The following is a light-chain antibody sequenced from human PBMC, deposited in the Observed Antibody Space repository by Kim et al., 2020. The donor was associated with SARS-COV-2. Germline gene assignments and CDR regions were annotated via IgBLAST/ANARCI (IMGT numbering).Light chain of an antibody. CDR1: QSVSNNY. CDR2: GAS. CDR3: QQYGSSPIT. V-gene: IGKV3-20*01. Sequence: EIVLTQSPGTLSLSPGERGTLSCRASQSVSNNYLAWYQQRLGQAPRILIYGASSRATGIPDRFSGSGSGTDFTLTISRLEPEDFAVYYCQQYGSSPITFGQGTRLEIK. J-gene: IGKJ5*01.